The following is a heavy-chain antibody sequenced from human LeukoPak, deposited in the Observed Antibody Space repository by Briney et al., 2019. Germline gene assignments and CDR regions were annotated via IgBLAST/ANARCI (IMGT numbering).Heavy chain of an antibody. D-gene: IGHD3-10*02. Sequence: SETLSLTCAVYGGSFSGYYWSWIRQPPGKGLEWIGEINHSGSTNYNPSLKSRVTISVDTSKNQFSLKLSSVTAADTAVYYCARDRILSREYVFRYFDYWGQGTLVTVSS. V-gene: IGHV4-34*01. CDR3: ARDRILSREYVFRYFDY. J-gene: IGHJ4*02. CDR1: GGSFSGYY. CDR2: INHSGST.